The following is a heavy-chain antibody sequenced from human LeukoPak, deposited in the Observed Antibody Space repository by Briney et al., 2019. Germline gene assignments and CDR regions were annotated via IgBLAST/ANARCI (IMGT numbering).Heavy chain of an antibody. V-gene: IGHV3-23*01. CDR3: AKDSTGSGWRYFDY. D-gene: IGHD6-19*01. J-gene: IGHJ4*02. CDR1: GFTFSSYA. Sequence: GGSLRPSCAASGFTFSSYAMSWVRQAPGKGLEWVSAISGSGGSTYYADSVKGRFTISRDNSKNTLYLQMNSLRAEDTAVYYCAKDSTGSGWRYFDYWGQGTLVTVSS. CDR2: ISGSGGST.